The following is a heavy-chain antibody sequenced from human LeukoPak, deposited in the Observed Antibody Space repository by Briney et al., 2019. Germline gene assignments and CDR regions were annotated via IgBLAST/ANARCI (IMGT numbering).Heavy chain of an antibody. CDR3: ARTTEGYCSSTRCYGFDYYYYMDV. CDR2: IYYRGST. V-gene: IGHV4-39*07. CDR1: GGSINSSSYY. J-gene: IGHJ6*03. Sequence: PSETLSLTCTVSGGSINSSSYYWGWIRQPPGKGLEWIGSIYYRGSTHYNPSLKSRVTISVDTSKNQFSLKLSSVTAADTAVYYCARTTEGYCSSTRCYGFDYYYYMDVWGKGTTVTISS. D-gene: IGHD2-2*01.